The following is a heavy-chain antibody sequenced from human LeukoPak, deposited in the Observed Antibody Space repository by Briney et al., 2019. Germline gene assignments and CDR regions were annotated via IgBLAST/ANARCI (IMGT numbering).Heavy chain of an antibody. CDR2: IRGSGGST. J-gene: IGHJ4*02. CDR1: GFTFSSYA. D-gene: IGHD3-9*01. V-gene: IGHV3-23*01. CDR3: ARTPKGRYFDWLFDY. Sequence: GGSLRLSCAASGFTFSSYAMSWVRQAPGKGLEWVSAIRGSGGSTYYADSVKGRFTISRDNSKNTLYLQMNSLRAEDTAVYYCARTPKGRYFDWLFDYWGQGTLVTVSS.